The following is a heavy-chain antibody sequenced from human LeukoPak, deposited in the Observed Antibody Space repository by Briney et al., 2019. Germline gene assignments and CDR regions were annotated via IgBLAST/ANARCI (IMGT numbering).Heavy chain of an antibody. CDR1: GGSISSGSHY. D-gene: IGHD2-2*01. J-gene: IGHJ5*02. V-gene: IGHV4-61*02. CDR3: AREGRYCSSTSCYWGTGLYNWFDP. CDR2: IYTSGST. Sequence: PSETLSLTCTVSGGSISSGSHYWSWIRQPAGKGLEWIGRIYTSGSTNYNPSLKSRVTISVDTSKNQFSLKLSSVTAADTAVYYCAREGRYCSSTSCYWGTGLYNWFDPWGQGTLVTVSS.